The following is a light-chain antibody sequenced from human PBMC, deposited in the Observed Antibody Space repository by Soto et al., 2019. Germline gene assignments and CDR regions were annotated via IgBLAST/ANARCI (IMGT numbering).Light chain of an antibody. V-gene: IGKV1-39*01. Sequence: EIQVTQSPTSLSASVGERITIACRASRSIGNNLNWYQQRPGKAPQLLIYAASSLQSGVPSRFSGNSSGTDFTLTINGLQPEDFATYYCQQSFSPHIAFGQGTRL. CDR3: QQSFSPHIA. J-gene: IGKJ5*01. CDR1: RSIGNN. CDR2: AAS.